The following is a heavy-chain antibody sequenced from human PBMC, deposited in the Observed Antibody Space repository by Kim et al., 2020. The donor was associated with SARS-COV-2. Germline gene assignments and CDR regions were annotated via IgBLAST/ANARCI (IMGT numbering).Heavy chain of an antibody. CDR3: ARDRQMVRGVMAYYYYGMDV. CDR2: INPSGGST. V-gene: IGHV1-46*01. D-gene: IGHD3-10*01. Sequence: ASVKVSCKASGYTFTSYYMHWVRQAPGQGLEWMGIINPSGGSTSYAQKFQGRVTMTRDTSTSTVYMELSSLRSEDTAVYYCARDRQMVRGVMAYYYYGMDVWGQGTTVTVSS. J-gene: IGHJ6*02. CDR1: GYTFTSYY.